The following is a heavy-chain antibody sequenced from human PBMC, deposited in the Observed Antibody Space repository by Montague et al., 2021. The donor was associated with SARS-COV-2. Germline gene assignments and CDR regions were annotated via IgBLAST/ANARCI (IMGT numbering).Heavy chain of an antibody. Sequence: CPSSGDSVSRNSAAWNWIRQSPSRGREWLGRTYYRSKWYNDYAVSVKSRITINPDTSKNQISLQLNSGTPEDTAVYYCARTSASSDYWGQGTLVTVSP. CDR2: TYYRSKWYN. D-gene: IGHD1-26*01. V-gene: IGHV6-1*01. CDR1: GDSVSRNSAA. CDR3: ARTSASSDY. J-gene: IGHJ4*02.